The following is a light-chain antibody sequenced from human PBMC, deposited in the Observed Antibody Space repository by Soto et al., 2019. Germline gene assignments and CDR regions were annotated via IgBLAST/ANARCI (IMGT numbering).Light chain of an antibody. V-gene: IGKV3-11*01. CDR1: QSVSSY. CDR2: DAS. J-gene: IGKJ4*01. Sequence: EIVLTQSPATLSLSPGERVTLSCRASQSVSSYLAWYQQKPGQAPRLLIYDASNRATGLPARFSGSGSGTDFTVTISSLEPEDLAVYYCQQRSNWPLTFGGGTKVEIK. CDR3: QQRSNWPLT.